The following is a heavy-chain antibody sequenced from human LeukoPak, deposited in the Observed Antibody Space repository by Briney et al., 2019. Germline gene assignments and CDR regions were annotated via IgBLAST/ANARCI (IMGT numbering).Heavy chain of an antibody. J-gene: IGHJ4*02. Sequence: GGSLRLSCAASGFTFSTYNMHWVRQAPGKGLEWISYITTAGNVIFYADSVKGRFTISRDEAKNSLYLQMDSLRAEGTAFYYCARGGLYYDTSAYYYMNYWGQGTLVTVSS. CDR3: ARGGLYYDTSAYYYMNY. CDR2: ITTAGNVI. CDR1: GFTFSTYN. D-gene: IGHD3-22*01. V-gene: IGHV3-48*01.